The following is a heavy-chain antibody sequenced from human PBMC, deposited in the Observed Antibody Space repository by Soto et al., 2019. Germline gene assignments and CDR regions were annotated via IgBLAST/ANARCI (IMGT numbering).Heavy chain of an antibody. D-gene: IGHD1-26*01. CDR3: ARGTWDRSGDY. CDR1: GYTFTSYS. Sequence: QVQLVQSGAEVKKPGASVKVSCKASGYTFTSYSVSWVRQAPGQGLEWLGWISTYNGNTNYAQNLQGRVTMTTDTSTSPVYMELRSLRSDDTAVYYCARGTWDRSGDYWGQGTLVIVSS. V-gene: IGHV1-18*01. CDR2: ISTYNGNT. J-gene: IGHJ4*02.